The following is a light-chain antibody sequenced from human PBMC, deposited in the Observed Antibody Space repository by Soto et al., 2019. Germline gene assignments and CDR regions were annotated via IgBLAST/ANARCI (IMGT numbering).Light chain of an antibody. CDR2: GAS. CDR3: QQYNNWPWT. V-gene: IGKV3-15*01. Sequence: EIVLTQSPAILSLSPGERATLSCRASESVRSRLAWYQQKPGQAPRLLIHGASTRATGFPARFSGSGSGTDFTLTISSLQSEDFAVYYCQQYNNWPWTFGQGTKVDI. CDR1: ESVRSR. J-gene: IGKJ1*01.